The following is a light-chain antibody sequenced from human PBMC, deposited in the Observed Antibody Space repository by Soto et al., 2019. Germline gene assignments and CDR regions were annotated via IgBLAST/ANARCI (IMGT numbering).Light chain of an antibody. V-gene: IGKV1-33*01. Sequence: DIQMTQSPSSLSASVGDRVTITCQASQDISKYLSWYQQKPGRAPKLLIYDASNLETGVPSRFSGSGSGTDFTFTISSLQPEDIGTYYCQQYDNVPRTFGQGTKVEIK. J-gene: IGKJ1*01. CDR3: QQYDNVPRT. CDR1: QDISKY. CDR2: DAS.